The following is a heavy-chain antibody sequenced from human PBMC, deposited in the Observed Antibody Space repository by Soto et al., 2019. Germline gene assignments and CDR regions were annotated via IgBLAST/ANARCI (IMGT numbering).Heavy chain of an antibody. D-gene: IGHD4-17*01. Sequence: EVQLVESGGGLVQPGGSLRLSCAASGFTFSSYSMNWVRQGPGKGLEWVSYISSGSSTIYYADSVKGRFTISRDHAKNSLYLQMNSLRDEDTAVYYCARDRYGDYEIDYWGQGTLVTVSS. CDR3: ARDRYGDYEIDY. V-gene: IGHV3-48*02. CDR2: ISSGSSTI. J-gene: IGHJ4*02. CDR1: GFTFSSYS.